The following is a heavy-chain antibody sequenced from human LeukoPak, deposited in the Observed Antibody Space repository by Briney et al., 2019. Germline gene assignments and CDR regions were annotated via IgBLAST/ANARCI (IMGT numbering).Heavy chain of an antibody. J-gene: IGHJ4*02. CDR2: ISAYNGNT. CDR3: ARDARWYGSGNHYYFDY. Sequence: ASVKVSCKASGYTFTSYGISWVRQAPGQGLEWMGWISAYNGNTNYAQKLQGRVTMTTDTSTSTAYMELRSLRSDDTAVYHCARDARWYGSGNHYYFDYWGQGTLVTVSS. D-gene: IGHD3-10*01. CDR1: GYTFTSYG. V-gene: IGHV1-18*01.